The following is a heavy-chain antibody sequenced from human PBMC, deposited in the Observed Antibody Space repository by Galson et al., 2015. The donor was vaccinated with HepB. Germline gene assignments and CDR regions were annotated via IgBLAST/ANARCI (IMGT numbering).Heavy chain of an antibody. D-gene: IGHD6-13*01. J-gene: IGHJ6*02. V-gene: IGHV3-33*08. CDR3: ARGPGIAAAGNGPYYYDGMDV. Sequence: SLRLSCAASGFTFSSYGMHWVRQAPGKGLEWVAIIWYDGSNKYYADSVKGRFTISRDNSKNMLYLQMNNLRAEDTAVYYCARGPGIAAAGNGPYYYDGMDVWGQGTTVTVSS. CDR1: GFTFSSYG. CDR2: IWYDGSNK.